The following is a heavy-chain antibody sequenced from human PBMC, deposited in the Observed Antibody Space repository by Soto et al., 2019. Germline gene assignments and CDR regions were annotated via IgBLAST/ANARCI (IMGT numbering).Heavy chain of an antibody. Sequence: ASVKVSCKAPGYTFTGYYIHWVRQAPGQGLEWMGSISHQRGGANYAQKFQGRVTMTRVTSITAVYMELSRLTSDDTAVSFCAREERTGANYCLDYWGQGTLGTVSS. J-gene: IGHJ4*02. V-gene: IGHV1-2*02. CDR1: GYTFTGYY. D-gene: IGHD1-1*01. CDR3: AREERTGANYCLDY. CDR2: ISHQRGGA.